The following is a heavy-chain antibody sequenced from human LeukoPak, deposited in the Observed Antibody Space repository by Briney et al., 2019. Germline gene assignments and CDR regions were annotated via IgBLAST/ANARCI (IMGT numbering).Heavy chain of an antibody. Sequence: GGSLRLSCTASGFTVSSNYMTWVRQAPGKGLECVSLIHSGGTTDYADSVKGRFTISRDNSKDMLYLQMNSLRVEDTAVYYCAAKWLLRRYWGQGTLVTVSS. CDR1: GFTVSSNY. D-gene: IGHD3-22*01. V-gene: IGHV3-66*01. CDR2: IHSGGTT. J-gene: IGHJ4*02. CDR3: AAKWLLRRY.